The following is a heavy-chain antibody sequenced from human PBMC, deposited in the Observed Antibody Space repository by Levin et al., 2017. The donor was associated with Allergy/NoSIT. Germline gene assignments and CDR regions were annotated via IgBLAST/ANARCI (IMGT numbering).Heavy chain of an antibody. Sequence: SFLPSFSSFFPPFLPWVRQAPGQGPEWMAWISPDNGNTNYIQNLQGRVTLGPSPSSDTAYIEVRRLRSDDTAVYYCARDSRPSLGPLSGGSGFDPWGQGTLVIVSS. J-gene: IGHJ5*02. V-gene: IGHV1-18*01. CDR1: FSSFFPPF. CDR2: ISPDNGNT. D-gene: IGHD3-3*02. CDR3: ARDSRPSLGPLSGGSGFDP.